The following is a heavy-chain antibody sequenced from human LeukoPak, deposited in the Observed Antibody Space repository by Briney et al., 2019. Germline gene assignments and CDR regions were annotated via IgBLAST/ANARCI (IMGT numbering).Heavy chain of an antibody. J-gene: IGHJ4*02. CDR1: GFTFSNYG. D-gene: IGHD3/OR15-3a*01. Sequence: GTSLRLSCAASGFTFSNYGIHWLRQAPGKGLEWVAVIWYDGTNKYYADSVKDRFTISRDNSKNMLYLQMNSLRVEDTAVYYCARGRGTGPDYFDYWGQGTLVTVSS. V-gene: IGHV3-33*01. CDR3: ARGRGTGPDYFDY. CDR2: IWYDGTNK.